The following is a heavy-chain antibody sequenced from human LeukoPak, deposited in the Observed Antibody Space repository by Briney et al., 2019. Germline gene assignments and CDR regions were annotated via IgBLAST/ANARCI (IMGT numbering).Heavy chain of an antibody. CDR2: ISYDGSNK. CDR3: ARTPVGNFDY. D-gene: IGHD1-26*01. Sequence: PGGSLRLSCAASGFTFSSYAMHWVRQAPGKGLEWVAVISYDGSNKYYADSVKGRFTISRDNSKNTLYLQMNSLRAEDTAVYYCARTPVGNFDYWGQGTLVTVSS. CDR1: GFTFSSYA. V-gene: IGHV3-30-3*01. J-gene: IGHJ4*02.